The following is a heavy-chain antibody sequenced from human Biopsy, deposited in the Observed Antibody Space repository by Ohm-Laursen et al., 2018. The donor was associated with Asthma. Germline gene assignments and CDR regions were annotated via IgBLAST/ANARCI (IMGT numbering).Heavy chain of an antibody. V-gene: IGHV4-39*01. CDR1: GGAIRTSGYY. Sequence: SETLSLTCSVSGGAIRTSGYYWGWIRQPPGKGLEWIGSMYYSGSAYYNPSLESRVTISVDTSKNQFSLKLSSVTAADTAVYYCAMSPTRGPEVWEAFAFDIWGQGTMVTVSS. D-gene: IGHD3-16*01. CDR2: MYYSGSA. CDR3: AMSPTRGPEVWEAFAFDI. J-gene: IGHJ3*02.